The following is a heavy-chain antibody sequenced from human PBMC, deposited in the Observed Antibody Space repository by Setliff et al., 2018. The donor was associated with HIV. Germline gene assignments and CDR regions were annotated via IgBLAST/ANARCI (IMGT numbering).Heavy chain of an antibody. J-gene: IGHJ5*02. D-gene: IGHD6-19*01. Sequence: SETLSLTCTVSGGSLSSSSYSWGWIRQPPGKGLEWITIIYYSGNTYYNPSLKSRITLSVDTSKNQFSLRLASVTASDTAVYYCARIQWLVPGGWFDPWGQGTLVTVSS. CDR2: IYYSGNT. CDR3: ARIQWLVPGGWFDP. V-gene: IGHV4-39*01. CDR1: GGSLSSSSYS.